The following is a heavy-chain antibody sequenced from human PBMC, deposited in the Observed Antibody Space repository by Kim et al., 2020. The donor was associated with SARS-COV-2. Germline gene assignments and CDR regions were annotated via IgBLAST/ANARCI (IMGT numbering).Heavy chain of an antibody. CDR1: GFTFSSYS. CDR2: ISSSSSTI. V-gene: IGHV3-48*01. D-gene: IGHD3-10*01. Sequence: GGSLRLSCAASGFTFSSYSMNWVRQAPGKGLEWVSYISSSSSTIYYAASVKGRFTISRDNAKNSLYLQMNSLRAEDTAVYYCARDLGGYFDYWGQGTLVTVSS. CDR3: ARDLGGYFDY. J-gene: IGHJ4*02.